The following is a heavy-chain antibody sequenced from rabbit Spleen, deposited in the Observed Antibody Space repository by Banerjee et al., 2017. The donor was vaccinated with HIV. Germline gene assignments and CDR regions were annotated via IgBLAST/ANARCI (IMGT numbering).Heavy chain of an antibody. CDR3: ARDTGSGHYIDAYFDL. D-gene: IGHD1-1*01. V-gene: IGHV1S47*01. CDR2: IDPVFGAT. Sequence: QEQLVESGGGLVQPGGSLKLSCKASAFDFSSGGVSWVRQAPGKGLEWIAYIDPVFGATYYATWVNGRFTISSQSAQNTLYLQLNSLTVADTATYFCARDTGSGHYIDAYFDLWGQGTLVTVS. CDR1: AFDFSSGG. J-gene: IGHJ4*01.